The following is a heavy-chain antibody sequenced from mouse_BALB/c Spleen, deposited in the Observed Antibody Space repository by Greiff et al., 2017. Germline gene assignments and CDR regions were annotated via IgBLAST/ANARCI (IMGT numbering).Heavy chain of an antibody. CDR3: AREGAYGNYFYFDY. CDR1: GFTFSDYY. D-gene: IGHD2-1*01. V-gene: IGHV5-4*02. Sequence: DVHLVESGGGLVKPGGSLKLSCAASGFTFSDYYMYWVRQTPEKRLEWVATISDGGSYTYYPDSVKGRFTISRDNAKNNLYLQMSSLKSEDTAMYYCAREGAYGNYFYFDYWGQGTTLTVSS. J-gene: IGHJ2*01. CDR2: ISDGGSYT.